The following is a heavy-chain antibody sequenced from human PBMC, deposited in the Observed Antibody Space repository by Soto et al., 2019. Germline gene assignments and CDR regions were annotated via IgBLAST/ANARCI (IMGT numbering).Heavy chain of an antibody. CDR3: AKDSPLSGRYQDLDY. D-gene: IGHD1-26*01. J-gene: IGHJ4*02. Sequence: PVGSLRLSCVASGFTFSDFAMTWVRQAPGEGLEWVSALTPGGETTHYMASVRGRFTISRDNAKNTLYLEINSLTAADTAVYYCAKDSPLSGRYQDLDYWGQGTLVTVSS. V-gene: IGHV3-23*01. CDR2: LTPGGETT. CDR1: GFTFSDFA.